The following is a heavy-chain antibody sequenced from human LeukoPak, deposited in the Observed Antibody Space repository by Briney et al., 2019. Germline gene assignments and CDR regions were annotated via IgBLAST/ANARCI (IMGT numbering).Heavy chain of an antibody. Sequence: PGGSLRLSCAASGFTFSSYGMHWVRQAPGKGLEWVAFIRYDGSNKYYADSVKGRFTISRDNSKNTLYLQMNSLRAEDTAVYYCAKPYSSGWYLVRLDAFDIWGQGTMVTVSS. CDR1: GFTFSSYG. V-gene: IGHV3-30*02. CDR2: IRYDGSNK. D-gene: IGHD6-19*01. J-gene: IGHJ3*02. CDR3: AKPYSSGWYLVRLDAFDI.